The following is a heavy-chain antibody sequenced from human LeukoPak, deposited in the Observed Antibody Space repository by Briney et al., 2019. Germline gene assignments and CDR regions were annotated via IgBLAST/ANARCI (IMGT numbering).Heavy chain of an antibody. D-gene: IGHD3-22*01. Sequence: GESLQISCKGSGYSFTSYWIGWVRQLPGKGLEWMGSIYPGDSDIRYSPSFQGQVTMSADKSTTTAYLQWSSLKASDTAMYYCARQPGYDSSGYGLEYWGQGTLVTVSS. CDR2: IYPGDSDI. V-gene: IGHV5-51*01. CDR3: ARQPGYDSSGYGLEY. CDR1: GYSFTSYW. J-gene: IGHJ4*02.